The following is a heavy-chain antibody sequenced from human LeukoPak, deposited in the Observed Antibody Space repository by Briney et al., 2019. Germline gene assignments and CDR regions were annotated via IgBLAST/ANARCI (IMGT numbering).Heavy chain of an antibody. J-gene: IGHJ4*02. D-gene: IGHD6-13*01. Sequence: ASVKVSCKASGYTFTSYGISWVRQAPGQGLEWMGWITAYNDNTYYAQKLQGRVTMATDTSTSTAYMELRSLRSDDTAVYYCARDLRRGSSSWYVSGGDYWGQGTLVTVSS. CDR1: GYTFTSYG. V-gene: IGHV1-18*01. CDR3: ARDLRRGSSSWYVSGGDY. CDR2: ITAYNDNT.